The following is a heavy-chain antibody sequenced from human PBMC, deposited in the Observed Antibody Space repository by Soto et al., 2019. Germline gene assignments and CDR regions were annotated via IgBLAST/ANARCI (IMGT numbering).Heavy chain of an antibody. CDR3: ARTGSYYGPWIDY. V-gene: IGHV4-59*08. J-gene: IGHJ4*02. D-gene: IGHD1-26*01. Sequence: PSETLSLTCSVSGGSISGYYWNWIRQPPGKRLEWIGYIYYSGSTNYNPSLKSRVTVSADTSKNQFSLELSSVTAADTAVYYCARTGSYYGPWIDYWGQGTLVTVSS. CDR2: IYYSGST. CDR1: GGSISGYY.